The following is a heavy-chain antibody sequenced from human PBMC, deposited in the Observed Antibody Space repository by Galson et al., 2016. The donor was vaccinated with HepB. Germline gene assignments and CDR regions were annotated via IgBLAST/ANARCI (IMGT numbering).Heavy chain of an antibody. CDR2: IWYDGNNK. V-gene: IGHV3-33*01. Sequence: SLRLSCAASGFAFSSYGMHWVRQAPGKGLEWVALIWYDGNNKYYAGSVKGRFTISRDNSRNTLYLQMSSLSAEDTAVYYCVRSGGSGSFANGNYMDVWGKGTTVTVSS. D-gene: IGHD3-10*01. J-gene: IGHJ6*03. CDR1: GFAFSSYG. CDR3: VRSGGSGSFANGNYMDV.